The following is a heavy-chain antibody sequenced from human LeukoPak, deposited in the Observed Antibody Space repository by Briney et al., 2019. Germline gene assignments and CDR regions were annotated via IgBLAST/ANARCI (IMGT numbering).Heavy chain of an antibody. CDR3: VRGPLDDYVWGSYRY. V-gene: IGHV3-74*01. J-gene: IGHJ4*02. CDR2: INSDGSST. CDR1: GFTFSSYW. D-gene: IGHD3-16*02. Sequence: GGSLRRSCAASGFTFSSYWMHWVRQAPGKGLVWVSRINSDGSSTSYADSVKGRFTISRDNAKNTLYLQMNSLRAEDTAVYYCVRGPLDDYVWGSYRYWGQGTLVTVSS.